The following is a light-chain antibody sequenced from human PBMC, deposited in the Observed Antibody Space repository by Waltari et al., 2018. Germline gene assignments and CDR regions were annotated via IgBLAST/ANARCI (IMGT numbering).Light chain of an antibody. CDR1: QTIISY. Sequence: DLQMTQSPSSLSASVGDTVTITCRASQTIISYLSWYQQRPGKAPKLLIYAASTLQSEVPSRFSGSGSGTDFTLTISSLQPEDFASYYCQQSYRTPYTFGQGTKLESK. V-gene: IGKV1-39*01. CDR3: QQSYRTPYT. CDR2: AAS. J-gene: IGKJ2*01.